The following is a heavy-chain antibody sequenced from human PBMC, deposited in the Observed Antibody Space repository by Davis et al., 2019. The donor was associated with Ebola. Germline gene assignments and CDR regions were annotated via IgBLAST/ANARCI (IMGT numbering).Heavy chain of an antibody. D-gene: IGHD1-7*01. V-gene: IGHV1-69*06. CDR2: IIPIFGTA. CDR3: ARESAGTVLGAFDI. CDR1: RGTFRSYA. Sequence: ASSVKVSCKASRGTFRSYAISWVRQAPGQGLEWLGGIIPIFGTANYAQKFQGRVTITADKSTSTAYMELSSLRSEDTAVYYCARESAGTVLGAFDIWGQGTMVTVSS. J-gene: IGHJ3*02.